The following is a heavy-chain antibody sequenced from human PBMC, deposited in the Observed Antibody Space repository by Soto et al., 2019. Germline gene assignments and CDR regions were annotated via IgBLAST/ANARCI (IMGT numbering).Heavy chain of an antibody. J-gene: IGHJ6*02. Sequence: QVQLVESGGGVVQPGRSLRLSCAASGFTLSSYAMHWVRQAPGKGLEWVAVISDDGSNKYYADSVKGRFTISRDNSKNTLYLQMNSLRADDTAVYYCANDPLGEVGATYYYYGMDVWGQGTTVTVSS. CDR3: ANDPLGEVGATYYYYGMDV. D-gene: IGHD1-26*01. CDR1: GFTLSSYA. CDR2: ISDDGSNK. V-gene: IGHV3-30-3*02.